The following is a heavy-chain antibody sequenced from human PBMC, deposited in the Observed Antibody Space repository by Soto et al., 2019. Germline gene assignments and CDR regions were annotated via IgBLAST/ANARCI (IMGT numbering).Heavy chain of an antibody. Sequence: SETLSLTCTVSGGSISSSSYYWGWIRQPPGKGLEWIGSIYYSGSTYYNPSLKSRVTISVDTSKNQFSLKLSSVTAADTAVYYCARLFRGSGWPRTYYFDYWGQGTLVTVSS. V-gene: IGHV4-39*01. CDR3: ARLFRGSGWPRTYYFDY. CDR1: GGSISSSSYY. D-gene: IGHD6-19*01. J-gene: IGHJ4*02. CDR2: IYYSGST.